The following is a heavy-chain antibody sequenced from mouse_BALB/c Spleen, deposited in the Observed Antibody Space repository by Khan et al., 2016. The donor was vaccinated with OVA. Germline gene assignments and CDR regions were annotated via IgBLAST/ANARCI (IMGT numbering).Heavy chain of an antibody. Sequence: QVQLKESGPGLVAPSQSLSITCTVSGFSLNNYDISWVRQPPGEGLEWLGVIWTGGGTNYNSAFMFRLSISKDHSKRQVFLKMNSLQSDDTAIYYCVRRGNYYGSFYWYFDVWGAGTTVTVSS. D-gene: IGHD1-1*01. CDR3: VRRGNYYGSFYWYFDV. CDR2: IWTGGGT. J-gene: IGHJ1*01. V-gene: IGHV2-9-2*01. CDR1: GFSLNNYD.